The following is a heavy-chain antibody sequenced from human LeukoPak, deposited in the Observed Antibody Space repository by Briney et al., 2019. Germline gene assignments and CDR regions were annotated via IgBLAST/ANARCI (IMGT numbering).Heavy chain of an antibody. CDR1: GGSISSSSYY. CDR2: IYYSGSA. Sequence: SETLSLTCTVSGGSISSSSYYWGWIRQPPGKGLEWIGSIYYSGSAYYNPSLKSRVTISVDTSKNQFSLKLSSVTAADTAVYYCARRGAMASFDYWGQGTLVTVSS. V-gene: IGHV4-39*01. J-gene: IGHJ4*02. CDR3: ARRGAMASFDY. D-gene: IGHD2-2*01.